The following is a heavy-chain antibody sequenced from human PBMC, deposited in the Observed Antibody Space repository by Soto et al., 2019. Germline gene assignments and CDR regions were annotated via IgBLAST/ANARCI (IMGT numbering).Heavy chain of an antibody. CDR3: ATRVGSGWEYFQH. V-gene: IGHV4-34*01. J-gene: IGHJ1*01. CDR2: INHSGST. CDR1: GGSFSGYY. D-gene: IGHD1-26*01. Sequence: SETLSLTCAVYGGSFSGYYWSWIRQPPGKGLEWIGEINHSGSTNYNPSLKSRVTISVDTSKNQFSLKLSSVTAADTAVYYCATRVGSGWEYFQHWGQGTLVTVSS.